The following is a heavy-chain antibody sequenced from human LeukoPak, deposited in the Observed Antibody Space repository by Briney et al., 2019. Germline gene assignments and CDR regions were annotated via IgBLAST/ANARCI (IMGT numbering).Heavy chain of an antibody. Sequence: GGSLRLSCAASGFTFSNYGMHWVRQAPGKGLEWVAVIWYDGSNKYYADSVKGRFTISRDNAKNSLYLQMNSLRAEDTAVYYCARQNDFWSGYYPFDYWGQGTLVTVSS. CDR3: ARQNDFWSGYYPFDY. D-gene: IGHD3-3*01. CDR1: GFTFSNYG. V-gene: IGHV3-33*01. J-gene: IGHJ4*02. CDR2: IWYDGSNK.